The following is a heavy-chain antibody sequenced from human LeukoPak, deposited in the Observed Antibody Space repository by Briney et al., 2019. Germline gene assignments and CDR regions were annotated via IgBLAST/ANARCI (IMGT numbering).Heavy chain of an antibody. V-gene: IGHV3-21*01. CDR2: ISSSSSYI. D-gene: IGHD6-6*01. J-gene: IGHJ4*02. CDR1: GFTFSSYS. CDR3: AREDTSSGFSRYYFDY. Sequence: GGSLRLSCAASGFTFSSYSMNWVRQAPGKGLEWVSSISSSSSYIYYADSVKGRFTISRDNAKNSLYLQMNSLRAADTAVYYCAREDTSSGFSRYYFDYWGQGTLVTVSS.